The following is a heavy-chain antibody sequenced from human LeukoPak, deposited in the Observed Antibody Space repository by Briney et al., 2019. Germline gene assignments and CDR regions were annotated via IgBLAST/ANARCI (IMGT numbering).Heavy chain of an antibody. J-gene: IGHJ6*02. CDR2: ISGSGGST. V-gene: IGHV3-23*01. CDR1: GFTFSSYA. D-gene: IGHD3-3*01. Sequence: GGSLRLSCAASGFTFSSYAMSWVRQAPGKGLEWVSAISGSGGSTYYADSVKGRFTISRDNSKNTLYLQMNSLRAEDTAVYYCAKDRGFLEWSPGRTDVWGQGTTVTVSS. CDR3: AKDRGFLEWSPGRTDV.